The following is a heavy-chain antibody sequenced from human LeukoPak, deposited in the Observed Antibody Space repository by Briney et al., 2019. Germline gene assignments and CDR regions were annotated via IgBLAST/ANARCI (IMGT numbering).Heavy chain of an antibody. D-gene: IGHD6-19*01. Sequence: GGSLRLSCAASGFTFSDYYMSWIRQAPGKGLEGVSYISSSGSTIYYADSVKGRFTISRDNAKNTLYLQMNSLRAEDTAVYYCAKAPGRHGYSSEGFDYWGQGTLVTVSS. J-gene: IGHJ4*02. CDR3: AKAPGRHGYSSEGFDY. CDR2: ISSSGSTI. CDR1: GFTFSDYY. V-gene: IGHV3-11*01.